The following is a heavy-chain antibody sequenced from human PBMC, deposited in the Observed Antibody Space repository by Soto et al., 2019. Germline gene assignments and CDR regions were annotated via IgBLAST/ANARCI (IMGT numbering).Heavy chain of an antibody. D-gene: IGHD1-7*01. CDR3: ARASWGITGTTGSDLHNWFDP. Sequence: GASVKVSCKASGYTFTSYYMHWVRQAPGQGLEWMGIINPSGGSTSYAQKFQGRVTMTRDTSTSTVYMELSSLRSEDTAVYYCARASWGITGTTGSDLHNWFDPWGQGTLVTVSS. V-gene: IGHV1-46*01. CDR2: INPSGGST. J-gene: IGHJ5*02. CDR1: GYTFTSYY.